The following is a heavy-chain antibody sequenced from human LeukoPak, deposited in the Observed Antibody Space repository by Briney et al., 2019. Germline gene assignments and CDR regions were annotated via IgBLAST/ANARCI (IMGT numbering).Heavy chain of an antibody. CDR2: ISNSDDST. Sequence: PGGSLRLSCAASGFAFSSYAMSWVRQAPGEGLEWVSTISNSDDSTYYADSVKGRFTISRDNSENTLYLQMNSLRAEDTAVYYCAKATGYLLWGQGTLVTVSS. D-gene: IGHD1-14*01. V-gene: IGHV3-23*01. CDR1: GFAFSSYA. J-gene: IGHJ4*02. CDR3: AKATGYLL.